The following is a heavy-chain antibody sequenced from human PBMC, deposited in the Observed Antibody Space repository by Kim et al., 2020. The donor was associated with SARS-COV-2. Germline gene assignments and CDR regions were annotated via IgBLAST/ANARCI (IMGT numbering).Heavy chain of an antibody. V-gene: IGHV3-33*01. CDR1: GFTFSSYG. CDR2: IWYDGSNK. D-gene: IGHD2-15*01. J-gene: IGHJ4*02. CDR3: ARDPATVVTPTFDY. Sequence: GGSLRLSCAASGFTFSSYGMHWVRQAPGKGLEWVAVIWYDGSNKYYADSVKGRFTISRDNSKNTLYLQMNSPRAEDTAVYYCARDPATVVTPTFDYWGQGTLVTVSS.